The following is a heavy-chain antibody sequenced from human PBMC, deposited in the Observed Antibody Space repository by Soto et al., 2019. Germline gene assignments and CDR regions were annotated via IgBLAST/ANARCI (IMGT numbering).Heavy chain of an antibody. V-gene: IGHV1-18*01. Sequence: ASVKVSCKASGYIFINYGISWMRQAPGQGLEWMGWISPYNSNTHYAQSLPGRVTVTRDTSTSTAYMELRSLRSDDTAVYYCARTGGDCTQGVCYDYWGQGTLVTVSS. CDR1: GYIFINYG. CDR3: ARTGGDCTQGVCYDY. CDR2: ISPYNSNT. D-gene: IGHD2-8*01. J-gene: IGHJ4*02.